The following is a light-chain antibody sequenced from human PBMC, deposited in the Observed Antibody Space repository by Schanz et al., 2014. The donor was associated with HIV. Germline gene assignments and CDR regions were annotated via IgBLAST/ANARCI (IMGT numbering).Light chain of an antibody. V-gene: IGLV2-23*01. CDR1: SSDVGNYNF. J-gene: IGLJ3*02. CDR2: EGT. CDR3: SSYLVRNTVM. Sequence: QSVLTQPASVSGSPGQSITISCTGTSSDVGNYNFVSWYQQYPGKAPKLLIYEGTKRPSGISNRFSASKSGNTASLTISGLQVEDEAEYYCSSYLVRNTVMFGGGTKLTVL.